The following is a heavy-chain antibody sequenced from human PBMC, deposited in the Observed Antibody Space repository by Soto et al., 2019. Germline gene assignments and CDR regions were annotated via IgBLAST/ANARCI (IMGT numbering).Heavy chain of an antibody. CDR2: IYKSGSI. D-gene: IGHD4-17*01. Sequence: SETLSLTCTVSGGSINSSTYYWGWVRQPPGKGLEWIGSIYKSGSIYYNPSLKSRVTISVDTSKNQFSLKLSSVTAADTAVYYCPSLPRTTVRDVAFDIWGQGTMVTVSS. V-gene: IGHV4-39*01. CDR3: PSLPRTTVRDVAFDI. CDR1: GGSINSSTYY. J-gene: IGHJ3*02.